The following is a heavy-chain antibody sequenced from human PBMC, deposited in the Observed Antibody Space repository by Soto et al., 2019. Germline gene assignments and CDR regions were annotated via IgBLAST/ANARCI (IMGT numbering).Heavy chain of an antibody. Sequence: ASVKVSCKASGYTFTSYYMHWVRQAPGQGLEWMGIINPSGGSTSYAQKFQGRVTMTRDTSTSTVYMELSSLRSEDTAVYYCARDKEQLVPHYGMDVWGQGTTVTVSS. CDR2: INPSGGST. V-gene: IGHV1-46*03. CDR3: ARDKEQLVPHYGMDV. CDR1: GYTFTSYY. J-gene: IGHJ6*02. D-gene: IGHD6-13*01.